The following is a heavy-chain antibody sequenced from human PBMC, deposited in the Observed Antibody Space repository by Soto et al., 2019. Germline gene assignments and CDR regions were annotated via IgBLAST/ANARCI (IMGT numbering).Heavy chain of an antibody. CDR1: GYTFTSYD. CDR2: INPNSGNT. D-gene: IGHD3-9*01. V-gene: IGHV1-8*01. CDR3: ARGVRYFDWLKNYYYHYGMAV. J-gene: IGHJ6*02. Sequence: ASVKVSCKASGYTFTSYDLNWVRQATGHGLEWIGWINPNSGNTGYAQNLPGRVTMTRSTYISTAYMERSNVSSADTAVYYCARGVRYFDWLKNYYYHYGMAVRGQRSTVTVSS.